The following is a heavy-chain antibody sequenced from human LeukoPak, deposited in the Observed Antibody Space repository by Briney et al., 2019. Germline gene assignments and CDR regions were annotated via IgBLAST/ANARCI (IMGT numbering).Heavy chain of an antibody. CDR1: GGSFSGYY. D-gene: IGHD3-16*01. J-gene: IGHJ4*02. V-gene: IGHV4-34*01. CDR3: ARHVRGGSYFNY. Sequence: SETLSLTCAVYGGSFSGYYWSWIRQPPGKGQEWIGEINHSGSTNYNPSLKSRVTISVDTSKNQFFLKLSSVTAADTAVYYCARHVRGGSYFNYWGQGTLVTVSS. CDR2: INHSGST.